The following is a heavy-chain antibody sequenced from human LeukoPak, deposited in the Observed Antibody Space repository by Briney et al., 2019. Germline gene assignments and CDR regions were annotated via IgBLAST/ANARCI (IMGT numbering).Heavy chain of an antibody. CDR2: IIGDGSSR. D-gene: IGHD3-22*01. CDR3: ARLQRYYDNSGYFLDS. J-gene: IGHJ4*02. CDR1: GFTFSNYW. Sequence: GGSLRLSCAASGFTFSNYWMFWVRQAPGKGLLWVSRIIGDGSSRTYADSVMGRFTISRDNANNTLYLSMNSLRAEDTAVYYCARLQRYYDNSGYFLDSWGQGTLVTVSS. V-gene: IGHV3-74*01.